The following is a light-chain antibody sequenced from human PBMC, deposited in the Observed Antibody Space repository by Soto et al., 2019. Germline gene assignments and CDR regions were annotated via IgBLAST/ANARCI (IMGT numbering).Light chain of an antibody. CDR3: QQYNNWPWT. CDR2: GAS. Sequence: EIVLTQSPGTLSLSPGERVTLSCRASRTVSNRLAWYQHKPGQAPRLLISGASTGATGIPARFSGSGSGTEFTLTISTLQSEDFAVYYCQQYNNWPWTFGQGTKVDIK. J-gene: IGKJ1*01. CDR1: RTVSNR. V-gene: IGKV3-15*01.